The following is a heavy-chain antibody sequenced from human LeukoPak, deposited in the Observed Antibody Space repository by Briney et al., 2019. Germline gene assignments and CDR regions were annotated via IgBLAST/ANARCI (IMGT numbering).Heavy chain of an antibody. D-gene: IGHD3-22*01. Sequence: SVKVSCKASGYTFTGYYMHWVRQAPGQGLEWMGGIIPIFGTANYAQKFQGRVTITADESTSTAYMELSSLRSEDTAVYYCARDSSGYYRGHYFDYWGQGTLVTVSS. CDR3: ARDSSGYYRGHYFDY. CDR1: GYTFTGYY. V-gene: IGHV1-69*13. CDR2: IIPIFGTA. J-gene: IGHJ4*02.